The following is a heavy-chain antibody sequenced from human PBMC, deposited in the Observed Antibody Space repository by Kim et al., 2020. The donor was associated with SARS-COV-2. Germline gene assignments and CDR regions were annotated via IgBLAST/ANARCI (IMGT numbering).Heavy chain of an antibody. V-gene: IGHV1-3*01. CDR3: AREGSGSYNWLDP. J-gene: IGHJ5*02. Sequence: YSPNFQGRITFTTATSANMLYMDLSSLRSEDTAVYYCAREGSGSYNWLDPWGQGTLVTVSS. D-gene: IGHD3-10*01.